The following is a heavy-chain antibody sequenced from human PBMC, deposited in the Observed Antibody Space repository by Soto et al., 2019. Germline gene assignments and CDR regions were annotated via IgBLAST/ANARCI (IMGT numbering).Heavy chain of an antibody. V-gene: IGHV1-18*01. Sequence: ASVKVSCKASGYTFTSYGISWVRQAPGQGLEWMGWISAYNGNTDYAQKLQGRVTMTTDTSTSTAYMELRSLRPDDTAVYYCARDHNKIFWSMVVWGQGTTVTSPQ. D-gene: IGHD3-9*01. CDR1: GYTFTSYG. CDR2: ISAYNGNT. CDR3: ARDHNKIFWSMVV. J-gene: IGHJ6*01.